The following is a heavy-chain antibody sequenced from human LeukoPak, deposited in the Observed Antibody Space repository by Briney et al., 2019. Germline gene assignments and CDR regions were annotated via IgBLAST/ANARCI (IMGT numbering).Heavy chain of an antibody. D-gene: IGHD3-10*01. CDR2: IRAGGDTT. CDR1: GFTFNSHG. J-gene: IGHJ6*02. CDR3: AKDPGHYYNSGDYYHYGMDV. V-gene: IGHV3-23*01. Sequence: GGSLRLSCAASGFTFNSHGMCWLRQAPGKGLEWVAVIRAGGDTTNYADSVKGRFTISRDNFKNTLYLQMNGLTAEDTGVYYCAKDPGHYYNSGDYYHYGMDVWGQGTTVTVSS.